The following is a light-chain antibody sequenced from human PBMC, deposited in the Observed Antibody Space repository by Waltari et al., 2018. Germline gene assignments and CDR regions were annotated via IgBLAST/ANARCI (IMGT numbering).Light chain of an antibody. CDR3: CSYAGSSTWV. V-gene: IGLV2-23*01. CDR2: EGS. CDR1: SSDVGSYNL. J-gene: IGLJ3*02. Sequence: QSALTQPASVSGSPGQPITISCTGPSSDVGSYNLVSWYQQHTGKAPKLMIYEGSKRPSGVSKRFSGSKTGNTASLTISGLQAEDEADYYCCSYAGSSTWVFGGGTKLTVL.